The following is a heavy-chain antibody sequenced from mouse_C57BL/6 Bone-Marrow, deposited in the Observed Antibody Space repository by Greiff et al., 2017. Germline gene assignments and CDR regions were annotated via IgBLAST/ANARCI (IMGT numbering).Heavy chain of an antibody. V-gene: IGHV1-69*01. J-gene: IGHJ2*01. CDR3: ARRRGTVYFDY. Sequence: QVQLQQPGAELVMPGASVKLSCKASGYTFTSYWMHWVKQRPGQGLEWIGEIDPSDSYTNYNQKFKGKSTLTVDKSSSTAYMQLSSLTSEDSAVYYCARRRGTVYFDYWGQGTTLTVSS. D-gene: IGHD1-1*01. CDR1: GYTFTSYW. CDR2: IDPSDSYT.